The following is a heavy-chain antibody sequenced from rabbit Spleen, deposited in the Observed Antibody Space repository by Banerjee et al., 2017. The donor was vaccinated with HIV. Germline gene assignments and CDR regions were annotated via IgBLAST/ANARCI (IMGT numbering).Heavy chain of an antibody. CDR1: GFDFSSYY. CDR2: TSSGGTT. D-gene: IGHD2-1*01. V-gene: IGHV1S54*01. CDR3: VRDRDPSASDYRKLDL. J-gene: IGHJ6*01. Sequence: QSLEESGGDLVQPGGSLTLSCKASGFDFSSYYMNWVRQAPGKGLEYISHTSSGGTTYYASWVNGRFSISRENTQNTVSLQMNSRTAADTATYFCVRDRDPSASDYRKLDLWGPGTLVTVS.